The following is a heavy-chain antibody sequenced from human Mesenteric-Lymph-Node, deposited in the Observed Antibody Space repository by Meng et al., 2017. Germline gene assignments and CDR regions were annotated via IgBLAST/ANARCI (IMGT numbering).Heavy chain of an antibody. J-gene: IGHJ5*02. CDR1: GGSISSSNW. V-gene: IGHV4-4*03. CDR3: VRSSGWVKTGFDP. Sequence: QGQLPESGPGLGKPPGTRSLTCAVSGGSISSSNWWSWVRQPPGKGLEWIGSIGHSGFTYYTPSLKSRVTVSIDTSRNQFSLWLTSVTAADTAVYYCVRSSGWVKTGFDPWGQGTLVTVSS. D-gene: IGHD6-19*01. CDR2: IGHSGFT.